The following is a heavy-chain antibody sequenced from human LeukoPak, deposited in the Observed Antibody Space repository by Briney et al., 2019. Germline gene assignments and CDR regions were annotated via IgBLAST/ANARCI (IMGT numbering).Heavy chain of an antibody. V-gene: IGHV4-39*01. J-gene: IGHJ4*02. D-gene: IGHD3-10*01. CDR1: GFTFSSYAMH. CDR2: ISYSGIT. Sequence: GSLRLSCAASGFTFSSYAMHWVRQSPGKGLEWIGSISYSGITYYNPSLKSRVTISVDTPKNQFSLKLNSVTAADTAVFYCAANSADYNTLGSSYKVWGQGTLVTVSS. CDR3: AANSADYNTLGSSYKV.